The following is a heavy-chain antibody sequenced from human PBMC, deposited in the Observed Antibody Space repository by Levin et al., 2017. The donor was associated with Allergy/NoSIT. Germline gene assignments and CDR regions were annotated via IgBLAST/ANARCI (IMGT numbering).Heavy chain of an antibody. D-gene: IGHD3-22*01. Sequence: QTLSLTCTFSGFSLNTNGMCVSWIRQPPGKALEWLALIDWDGDKYYRTSLKTRLTISKDTSKNQVVLTRTNMDPVDTATFYCARTSYYDYGGYYSGRGWFDPWGQGTLVTVSS. CDR2: IDWDGDK. CDR3: ARTSYYDYGGYYSGRGWFDP. J-gene: IGHJ5*02. CDR1: GFSLNTNGMC. V-gene: IGHV2-70*01.